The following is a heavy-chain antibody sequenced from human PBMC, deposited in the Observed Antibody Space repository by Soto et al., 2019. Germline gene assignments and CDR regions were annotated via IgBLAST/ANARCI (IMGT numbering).Heavy chain of an antibody. CDR3: AREHSSSWHFDY. Sequence: QVQLVQSGAEVKKPGASVKVSCKASGYTFTSYDINWVRQATGQGLEWMGWMNPNSGNTGYAQKFQGRVTMTRNTSISTAYMELSSLRSEDTALYYCAREHSSSWHFDYWGQGTLVTVSS. CDR1: GYTFTSYD. CDR2: MNPNSGNT. D-gene: IGHD6-13*01. V-gene: IGHV1-8*01. J-gene: IGHJ4*02.